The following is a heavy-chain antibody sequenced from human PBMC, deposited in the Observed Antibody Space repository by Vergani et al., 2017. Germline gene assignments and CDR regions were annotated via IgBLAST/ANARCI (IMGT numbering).Heavy chain of an antibody. CDR3: SRAPTGTTLGDL. CDR1: GYTFTGYY. D-gene: IGHD1-1*01. CDR2: INPNNSGT. V-gene: IGHV1-2*02. Sequence: QVHLVQSGAEVEKPGASVRVSCQASGYTFTGYYMHWVRQAPGQGLEWMGWINPNNSGTYYARGFQGRVTMTRDMSINTAYMERSSLTSDDTAVDFCSRAPTGTTLGDLWGQGTLVTVSS. J-gene: IGHJ5*02.